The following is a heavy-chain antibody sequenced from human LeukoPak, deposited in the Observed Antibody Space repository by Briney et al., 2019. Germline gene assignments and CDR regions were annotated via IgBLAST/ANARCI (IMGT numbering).Heavy chain of an antibody. Sequence: GGSLRLSCAASGFTFNNYGMHWVRQAPGKGLEWVAVIWYDGSNKDYADSVKGRFIISRDNSKNMLYLQMNSLRAEDTAVYYCAKDAYIGCGSGDYWGLGTLVTVSS. V-gene: IGHV3-33*06. CDR3: AKDAYIGCGSGDY. CDR1: GFTFNNYG. J-gene: IGHJ4*02. CDR2: IWYDGSNK. D-gene: IGHD3-10*01.